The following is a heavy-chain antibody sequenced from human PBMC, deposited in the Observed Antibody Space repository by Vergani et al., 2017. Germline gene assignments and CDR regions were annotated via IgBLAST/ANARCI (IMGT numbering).Heavy chain of an antibody. J-gene: IGHJ3*02. V-gene: IGHV3-7*01. Sequence: EVQLVESGGGLVQPGGSLRLSCAASGFTFSSYWMSWVRQAPGKGLEWVANIKQDGSEKYYVDSVKGRFTISRDNSKNTLYLQMGSLRAEDMAVYYCARVPPEGAFDIWGQGTMVTVSS. CDR1: GFTFSSYW. CDR2: IKQDGSEK. CDR3: ARVPPEGAFDI.